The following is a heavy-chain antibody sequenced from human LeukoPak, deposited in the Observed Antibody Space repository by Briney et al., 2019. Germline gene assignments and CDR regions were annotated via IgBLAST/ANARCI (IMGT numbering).Heavy chain of an antibody. V-gene: IGHV3-23*01. D-gene: IGHD1-26*01. Sequence: GGSLRLSCAASGFTFSSYAMSWVRQVPGKGLEWVSVISGSGDNTYYADSVKGRFTISRDNSKNTLYLQMNSLRAEDTAVYYCAKGDLVGAVRSSVDYWGQGTLVTVSS. CDR3: AKGDLVGAVRSSVDY. CDR2: ISGSGDNT. CDR1: GFTFSSYA. J-gene: IGHJ4*02.